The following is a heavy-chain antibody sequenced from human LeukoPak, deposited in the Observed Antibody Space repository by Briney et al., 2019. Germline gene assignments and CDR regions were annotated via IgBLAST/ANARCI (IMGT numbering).Heavy chain of an antibody. CDR3: ARHAKQLGSLY. CDR1: GGSISSSSYH. D-gene: IGHD6-6*01. Sequence: PSETLSLTCTVSGGSISSSSYHWGWIRQPPGKGLEWIGSIYYSGSTYYNPSLKSRVTISVDTSKNQFSLKLSSVTAADTAVYYCARHAKQLGSLYWGQGTLVTVSS. J-gene: IGHJ4*02. CDR2: IYYSGST. V-gene: IGHV4-39*01.